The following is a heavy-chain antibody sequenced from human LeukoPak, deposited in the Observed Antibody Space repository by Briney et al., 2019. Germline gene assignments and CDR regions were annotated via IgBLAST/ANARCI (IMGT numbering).Heavy chain of an antibody. V-gene: IGHV1-46*01. CDR2: TNPTGTGT. Sequence: ASVKVSCKASGYTFTNYYMHWVRQAPGQGLEWIGLTNPTGTGTNYAQKFRGRVTMTRDTSTTTVYMELSSLRSEDTAVYFCATGRDGYNSEYFQHWGQGTLVTVSS. CDR3: ATGRDGYNSEYFQH. D-gene: IGHD5-24*01. J-gene: IGHJ1*01. CDR1: GYTFTNYY.